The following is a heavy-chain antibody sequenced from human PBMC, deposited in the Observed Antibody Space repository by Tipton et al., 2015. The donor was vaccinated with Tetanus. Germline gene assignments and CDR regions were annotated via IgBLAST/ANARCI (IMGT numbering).Heavy chain of an antibody. CDR1: GGSVSSGSYY. CDR2: ILYGKST. CDR3: ARIHDYWSGYFDF. V-gene: IGHV4-61*01. Sequence: TLSLTCTVSGGSVSSGSYYWSWVRQPPGKGLEYIGYILYGKSTHYNPSLESRPSISADPAKNQFSLRLTSVTAADTAVYYCARIHDYWSGYFDFWGQGTLVTVSP. D-gene: IGHD3-3*01. J-gene: IGHJ4*02.